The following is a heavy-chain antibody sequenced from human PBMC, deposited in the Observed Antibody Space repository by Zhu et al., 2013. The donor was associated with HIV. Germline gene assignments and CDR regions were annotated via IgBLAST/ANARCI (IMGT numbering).Heavy chain of an antibody. V-gene: IGHV4-34*02. CDR2: ITHSAST. D-gene: IGHD3-3*01. CDR3: ARGSRGLFGVVIYFDY. J-gene: IGHJ4*02. CDR1: GGSFSGYH. Sequence: QVQLQQWGAGLLKPSETLSLTCGVIGGSFSGYHWTWIRQPPGKGLEWIGEITHSASTNYKPSLTSRVTISVDTSKNQFSLKLSSVTAADTAVYYCARGSRGLFGVVIYFDYWGQGTLVTVSS.